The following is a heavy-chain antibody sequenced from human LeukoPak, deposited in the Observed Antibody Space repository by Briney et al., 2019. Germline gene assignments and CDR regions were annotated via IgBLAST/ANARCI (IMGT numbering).Heavy chain of an antibody. CDR2: IWYDGSNK. D-gene: IGHD5-24*01. J-gene: IGHJ3*02. CDR1: GFTFSSYG. CDR3: AKSRRDGYNKDAFDI. V-gene: IGHV3-33*06. Sequence: PGGSLRLSCAASGFTFSSYGMHWVRQAPGKGQEWVAVIWYDGSNKYYADSVKGRFTISRDNSKNTLYLQMNSLRAEDTAVYYCAKSRRDGYNKDAFDIWGQGTMVTVSS.